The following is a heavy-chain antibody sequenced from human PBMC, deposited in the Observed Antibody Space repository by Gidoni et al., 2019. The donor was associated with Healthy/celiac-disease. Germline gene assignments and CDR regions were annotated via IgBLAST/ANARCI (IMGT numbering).Heavy chain of an antibody. CDR3: TRAALYCSGGSCYTNLIPYGMDV. V-gene: IGHV3-49*05. Sequence: EVQLVESGGGLVKPGRSLRLSCPASGFTFGDYAMSWFRQAPGKGLEWVGFIRSKAYGGTTEYAASVKGRFTISRDDSKSIAYLQMNSLKTEDTAVYYCTRAALYCSGGSCYTNLIPYGMDVWGQGTTVTVSS. J-gene: IGHJ6*02. CDR1: GFTFGDYA. D-gene: IGHD2-15*01. CDR2: IRSKAYGGTT.